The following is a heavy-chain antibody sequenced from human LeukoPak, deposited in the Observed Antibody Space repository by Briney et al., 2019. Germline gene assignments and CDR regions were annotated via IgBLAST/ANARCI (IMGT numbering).Heavy chain of an antibody. V-gene: IGHV3-7*01. D-gene: IGHD5-24*01. Sequence: GGSLRLSCAASGFAFSKYWMSWVRQAPGKGLEWVANIKEDGSIEDYADSVKGRFTVSRDNAKNSLYLQMNSLRVEHTAVYYCVSQQLAPPWGQGTLVTVSS. J-gene: IGHJ5*02. CDR3: VSQQLAPP. CDR1: GFAFSKYW. CDR2: IKEDGSIE.